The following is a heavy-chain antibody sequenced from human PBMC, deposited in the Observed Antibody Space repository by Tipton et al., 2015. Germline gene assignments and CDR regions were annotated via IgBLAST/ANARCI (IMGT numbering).Heavy chain of an antibody. J-gene: IGHJ4*02. Sequence: SLRLSCAASGFTFSLYRMHWVRQPPGKGLVWVSHINSDGSSTTYADSVKGRFTISRDNAKNTLYLQMNSLRVEDTAVYYCARDYYETSGSPGYWGQGTLVTVSS. V-gene: IGHV3-74*01. CDR3: ARDYYETSGSPGY. CDR2: INSDGSST. D-gene: IGHD3-22*01. CDR1: GFTFSLYR.